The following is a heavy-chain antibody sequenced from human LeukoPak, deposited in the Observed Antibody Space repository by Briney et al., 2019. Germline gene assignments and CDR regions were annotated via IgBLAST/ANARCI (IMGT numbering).Heavy chain of an antibody. V-gene: IGHV3-23*01. J-gene: IGHJ5*02. CDR2: ISVGGGST. Sequence: GGSLRLSCAASGFTFSSYAMSWVRQAPGKGLEWVSAISVGGGSTYYADSVKGRFTISRDNSKNTLYLQMNSLRAEDTAVYYCAKNQMGYSYGPNWFDPWGQRTLVTVSS. CDR3: AKNQMGYSYGPNWFDP. D-gene: IGHD5-18*01. CDR1: GFTFSSYA.